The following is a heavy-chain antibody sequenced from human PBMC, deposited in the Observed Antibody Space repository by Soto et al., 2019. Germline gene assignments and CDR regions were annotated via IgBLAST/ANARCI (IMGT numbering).Heavy chain of an antibody. CDR1: GFTLSSYY. CDR3: ATSVGANGYDFY. D-gene: IGHD5-12*01. V-gene: IGHV3-48*02. CDR2: ISPSSGTI. Sequence: GGSLRLSCAASGFTLSSYYMNWVRQAPGKGLEWISFISPSSGTIYYADSVKGRFTISRDNAKNSLFLQMNSLRDEDTAVYYCATSVGANGYDFYWGQGTLVTVSS. J-gene: IGHJ4*02.